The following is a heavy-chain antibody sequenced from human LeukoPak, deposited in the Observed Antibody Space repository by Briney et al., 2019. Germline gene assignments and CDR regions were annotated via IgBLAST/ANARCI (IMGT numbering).Heavy chain of an antibody. V-gene: IGHV3-30*02. CDR3: AKASSGYKLYYYYYMDV. CDR1: GFTFSSYA. CDR2: IRYDGSNK. Sequence: GGSLRLSCAASGFTFSSYAMSWVRQAPGKGLEWVAFIRYDGSNKYYADSVKGRFTISRDNSKNTLYLQMNSLRAEDTAVYYCAKASSGYKLYYYYYMDVWGKGTTVTVSS. D-gene: IGHD3-22*01. J-gene: IGHJ6*03.